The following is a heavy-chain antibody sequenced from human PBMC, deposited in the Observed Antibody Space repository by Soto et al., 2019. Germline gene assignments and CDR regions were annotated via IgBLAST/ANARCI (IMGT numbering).Heavy chain of an antibody. J-gene: IGHJ4*02. Sequence: GGSLRLSCSASGFTFNSYAMHWVRQAPGKGLEFVSAISSYGADTYYADSVKGRFAISRDNSKNTLYLQMSSLRAEDTALYYCVKEGYMRSDWYGQFDYWGQGALVTVS. CDR2: ISSYGADT. CDR1: GFTFNSYA. D-gene: IGHD6-19*01. V-gene: IGHV3-64D*06. CDR3: VKEGYMRSDWYGQFDY.